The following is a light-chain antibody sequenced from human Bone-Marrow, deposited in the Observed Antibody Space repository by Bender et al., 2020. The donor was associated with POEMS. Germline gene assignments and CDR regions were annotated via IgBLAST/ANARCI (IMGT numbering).Light chain of an antibody. V-gene: IGLV1-40*01. CDR1: RSNIGADFD. J-gene: IGLJ3*02. CDR3: ATWDDNLSDWV. CDR2: ANT. Sequence: QSVLSQPPSVSGAPGQRVTISCTGSRSNIGADFDVHWYQLLPGIAPKLLIFANTNRPSGVPDRFTGSKSGTSASLAITGLQAEDEADYYCATWDDNLSDWVFAGGTKLAVL.